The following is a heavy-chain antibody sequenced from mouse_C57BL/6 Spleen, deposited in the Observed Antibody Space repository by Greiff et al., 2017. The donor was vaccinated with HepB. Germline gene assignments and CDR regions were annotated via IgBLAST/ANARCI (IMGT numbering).Heavy chain of an antibody. CDR2: ISYDGSN. Sequence: EVKLQESGPGLVKPSQSLSLTCSVTGYSITSGYYWNWIRQFPGNKLEWMGYISYDGSNNYNPSLKNRISITRDTSKNQFFLKLNSVTTEDTATYYCARAPGSGPDYWGQGTTLTVSS. CDR1: GYSITSGYY. V-gene: IGHV3-6*01. CDR3: ARAPGSGPDY. D-gene: IGHD4-1*01. J-gene: IGHJ2*01.